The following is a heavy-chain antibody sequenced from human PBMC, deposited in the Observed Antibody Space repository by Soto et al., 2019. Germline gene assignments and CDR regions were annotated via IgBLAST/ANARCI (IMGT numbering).Heavy chain of an antibody. D-gene: IGHD6-19*01. CDR1: GFTFNNAW. V-gene: IGHV3-15*01. CDR3: TTVDAVVLN. CDR2: IKRNIDGGTT. J-gene: IGHJ4*02. Sequence: EVQLVESGGGLVKPGGSLRLSCAASGFTFNNAWMSWVRQAPGGGLEGVGRIKRNIDGGTTDYAAPVKGRFAISRDDSNSILYLPMNSLKSEDTAVYYCTTVDAVVLNWGQGILVTVSS.